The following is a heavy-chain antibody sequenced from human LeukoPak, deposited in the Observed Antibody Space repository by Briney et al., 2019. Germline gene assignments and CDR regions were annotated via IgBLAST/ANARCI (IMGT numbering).Heavy chain of an antibody. Sequence: PGGSLRLSCAASGFTFSSYWMHWVRQAPGKGLVWVSHINIDGSTTSYADSVKGRFTISRDNAKNTLYLQMNSLRAEDTAVYYCARDYGSGSYHFDYWGQGTLVTVSS. CDR1: GFTFSSYW. V-gene: IGHV3-74*01. CDR2: INIDGSTT. D-gene: IGHD3-10*01. CDR3: ARDYGSGSYHFDY. J-gene: IGHJ4*02.